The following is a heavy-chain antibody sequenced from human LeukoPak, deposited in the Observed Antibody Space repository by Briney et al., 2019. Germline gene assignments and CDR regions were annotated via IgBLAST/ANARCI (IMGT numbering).Heavy chain of an antibody. CDR3: ARGPRSGYYYSSTPPRSPQKYYFDY. V-gene: IGHV4-34*01. Sequence: PSETLSLTCAVYGGSFSGYYWSWIRQPPGKGLEWIGETNHSGSTNYNPSLKSRVTISVDTSKNQFSLKLSSVTAADTAVYYCARGPRSGYYYSSTPPRSPQKYYFDYWGQGTLVTVSS. J-gene: IGHJ4*02. D-gene: IGHD3-22*01. CDR2: TNHSGST. CDR1: GGSFSGYY.